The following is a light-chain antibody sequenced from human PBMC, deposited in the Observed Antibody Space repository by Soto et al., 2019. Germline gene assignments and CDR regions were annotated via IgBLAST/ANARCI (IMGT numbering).Light chain of an antibody. V-gene: IGLV1-44*01. CDR3: AAWDDSLNGVV. CDR2: NTY. J-gene: IGLJ2*01. Sequence: QSVLTQPPSASGTPGQRVTISCSGSSSNIVSHTVNWYQQLPGTAPRLLIYNTYYRPSGVPDRFSGSKSGTSASLAISGLQSEYEADYYCAAWDDSLNGVVFGGGTQLTVL. CDR1: SSNIVSHT.